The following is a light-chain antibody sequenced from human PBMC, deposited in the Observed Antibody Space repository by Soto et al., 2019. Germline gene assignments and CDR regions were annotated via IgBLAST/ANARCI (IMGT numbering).Light chain of an antibody. Sequence: EIVLTQSPGTLPVSSGEGATLSCRASQFVTSGHLDWYQQKPGQAPRLLIYDASNRATGIPDRFSGSGSGTDFSLTISRLEPEVFAVYYCQQYGSSVTVGQGTRLEIK. V-gene: IGKV3-20*01. CDR2: DAS. CDR1: QFVTSGH. J-gene: IGKJ5*01. CDR3: QQYGSSVT.